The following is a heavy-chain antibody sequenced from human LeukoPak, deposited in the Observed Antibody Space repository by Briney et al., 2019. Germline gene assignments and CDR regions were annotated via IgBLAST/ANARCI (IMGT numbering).Heavy chain of an antibody. V-gene: IGHV3-23*01. CDR3: AKITHYDILTGDFDY. Sequence: GGSLRLSCAASGFTFSSYAMSWVRQAPGKGLEWVSAISGSGVSTYYADSVKGRFTISRDNSKNTLYLQMNSLRAEDTAVYYCAKITHYDILTGDFDYWGQGTLVTVSS. CDR1: GFTFSSYA. D-gene: IGHD3-9*01. CDR2: ISGSGVST. J-gene: IGHJ4*02.